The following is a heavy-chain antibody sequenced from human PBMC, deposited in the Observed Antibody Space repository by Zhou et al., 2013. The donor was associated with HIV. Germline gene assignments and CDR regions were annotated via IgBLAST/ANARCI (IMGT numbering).Heavy chain of an antibody. Sequence: QVRRSGSSVKVSCKTLGGTFSRFTINWVRQAPGQGVEWVGGIIPLSGTINYAQKFKTRVTISADESTTTAYMEVNTLRPEDTAMYYCARWEELQLGNSFDIWGQGTMVIVSP. CDR2: IIPLSGTI. J-gene: IGHJ3*02. CDR3: ARWEELQLGNSFDI. V-gene: IGHV1-69*01. D-gene: IGHD3-16*01. CDR1: GGTFSRFT.